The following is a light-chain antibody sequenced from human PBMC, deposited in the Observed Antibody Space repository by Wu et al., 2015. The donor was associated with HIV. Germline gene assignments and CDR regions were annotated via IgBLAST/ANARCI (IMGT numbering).Light chain of an antibody. CDR3: HQYGSA. V-gene: IGKV3-20*01. J-gene: IGKJ5*01. CDR2: GAS. CDR1: QSITSSY. Sequence: EIVFTQSPGTLSLSPGERATLSCRASQSITSSYLAWYQQKPGQAPRVLIYGASIRATGTPNRFSGSGSGTDFTLTISRLEPEDFAVYYCHQYGSAFGQGTRLEIK.